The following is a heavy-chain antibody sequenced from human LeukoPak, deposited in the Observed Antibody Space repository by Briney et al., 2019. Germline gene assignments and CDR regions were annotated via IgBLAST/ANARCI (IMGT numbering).Heavy chain of an antibody. CDR2: ISSSSSYI. D-gene: IGHD3-10*01. CDR3: AREAGPHTGFDY. J-gene: IGHJ4*02. V-gene: IGHV3-21*01. CDR1: GFTFSSYS. Sequence: GGSLRLSCAASGFTFSSYSMNWVRQAPGKGLEWVSSISSSSSYIYYADSVKGRFTISRDNAKNSLYLQMNSLRAEDTAVYYCAREAGPHTGFDYWGQGTLVTVSS.